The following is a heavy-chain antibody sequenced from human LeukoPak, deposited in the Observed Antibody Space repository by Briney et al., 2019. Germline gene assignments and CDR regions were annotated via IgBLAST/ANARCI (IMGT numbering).Heavy chain of an antibody. CDR1: GGSFSGYY. CDR3: ARGAVARVAGAFDI. CDR2: INHSGST. J-gene: IGHJ3*02. D-gene: IGHD6-19*01. V-gene: IGHV4-34*01. Sequence: SETLSLTCAVYGGSFSGYYWSWIRQPPGKGLEWIGEINHSGSTNYNPSLKSRVTISVDTSKNQFSLKLSSVTAADTAVYYCARGAVARVAGAFDIWGQGTMVTVSS.